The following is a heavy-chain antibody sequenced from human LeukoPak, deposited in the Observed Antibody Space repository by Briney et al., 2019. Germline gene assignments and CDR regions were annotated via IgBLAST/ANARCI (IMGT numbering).Heavy chain of an antibody. CDR3: ARDPGSYSLGY. J-gene: IGHJ4*02. CDR2: IYYSGST. V-gene: IGHV4-59*01. D-gene: IGHD1-26*01. Sequence: PSETLSLTCTVSGGSISSYYWSWIRQPPGKRLEWIGYIYYSGSTNYNPSLKSRVTISVDTSKNQFSLKLSSVTAADTAVYYCARDPGSYSLGYWGQGTLVTVSS. CDR1: GGSISSYY.